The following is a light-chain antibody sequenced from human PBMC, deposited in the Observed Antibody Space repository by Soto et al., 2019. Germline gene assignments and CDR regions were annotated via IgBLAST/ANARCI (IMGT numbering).Light chain of an antibody. V-gene: IGLV2-14*01. CDR1: NKYTCGYNY. CDR2: DVD. J-gene: IGLJ1*01. CDR3: SSFSYSSTPNYV. Sequence: QPAPQSASPYQSMTISRTRTNKYTCGYNYFSWYQQHPGKAPKLIIYDVDNRPSGISSRFSGSKSGNTASPTISGLQAEDEADYYCSSFSYSSTPNYVFGTGTKVTLL.